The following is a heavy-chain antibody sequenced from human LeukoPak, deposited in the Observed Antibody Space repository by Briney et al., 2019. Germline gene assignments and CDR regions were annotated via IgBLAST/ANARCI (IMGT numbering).Heavy chain of an antibody. D-gene: IGHD2-21*02. V-gene: IGHV4-39*07. CDR2: IYYSGST. CDR1: GGSISSSSYY. CDR3: ARDRNIVVVTAISHFDY. Sequence: SETLSLTCTVSGGSISSSSYYWGWIRQPPGKGLEWIGSIYYSGSTYYNPSLKSRVTISVDTSKNQFSLKLSSVTAADTAVYYCARDRNIVVVTAISHFDYWGQGTLVTVSS. J-gene: IGHJ4*02.